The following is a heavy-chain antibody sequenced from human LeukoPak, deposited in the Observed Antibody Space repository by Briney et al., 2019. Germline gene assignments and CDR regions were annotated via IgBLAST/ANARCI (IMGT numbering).Heavy chain of an antibody. Sequence: GGSLRLSCAASGFTFSSYEMNWVRQAPGKGLEWVSYISSGSTIYYADSAKGRFTISRDNAKNSLYLQMNSLRAEDTAVYYCARAPGSLNYWGHGTLVTVSS. CDR3: ARAPGSLNY. J-gene: IGHJ4*01. CDR1: GFTFSSYE. V-gene: IGHV3-48*03. D-gene: IGHD3-10*01. CDR2: ISSGSTI.